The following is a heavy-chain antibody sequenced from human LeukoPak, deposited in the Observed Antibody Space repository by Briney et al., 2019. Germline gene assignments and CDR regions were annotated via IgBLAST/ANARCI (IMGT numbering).Heavy chain of an antibody. CDR3: ARGAIAAAGQSGFDP. Sequence: GGSLRLSCAASGFTFSSYWMSWVRQAPGKGLEWVSAISGSGGSTYYADSVKGRFTISRDNAKNSLYLQMNSLRAEDTAVYYCARGAIAAAGQSGFDPWGQGTLVTVSS. CDR2: ISGSGGST. V-gene: IGHV3-21*01. D-gene: IGHD6-13*01. CDR1: GFTFSSYW. J-gene: IGHJ5*02.